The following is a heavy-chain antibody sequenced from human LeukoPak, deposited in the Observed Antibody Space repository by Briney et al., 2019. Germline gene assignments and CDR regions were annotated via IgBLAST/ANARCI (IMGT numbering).Heavy chain of an antibody. CDR1: GFTFSDYY. V-gene: IGHV3-11*01. D-gene: IGHD3-10*01. Sequence: GGSLRLSCAASGFTFSDYYMSWIRLAPGKGLEWVSYISCSDMSSSDSPIYYADSVKGRFTISRDNAKNSLFLQMNSLRAEDTAVYYCARSSRYGSGADYWGQGTLVTVTS. J-gene: IGHJ4*02. CDR2: ISCSDMSSSDSPI. CDR3: ARSSRYGSGADY.